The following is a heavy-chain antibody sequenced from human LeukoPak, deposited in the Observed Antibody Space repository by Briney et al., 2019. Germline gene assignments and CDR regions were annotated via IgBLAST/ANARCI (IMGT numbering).Heavy chain of an antibody. CDR1: GFTFSSYR. J-gene: IGHJ4*02. V-gene: IGHV3-7*01. D-gene: IGHD4-17*01. CDR3: ASPYGDHDY. CDR2: IKQDGSEK. Sequence: PGGSLRLSCAASGFTFSSYRMSWVRQAPGKGLEWVANIKQDGSEKYYVDSVKGRFTISRDNAKNSLYLQMNSLRAEDTAVYYCASPYGDHDYWGQGTLVTVSS.